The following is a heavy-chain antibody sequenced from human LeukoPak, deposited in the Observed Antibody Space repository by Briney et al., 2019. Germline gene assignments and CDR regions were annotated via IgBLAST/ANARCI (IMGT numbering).Heavy chain of an antibody. CDR2: INHSGST. D-gene: IGHD6-13*01. CDR1: GGSFSGYY. J-gene: IGHJ4*02. CDR3: ARGRIISSSWYLWFDY. V-gene: IGHV4-34*01. Sequence: SETLSLTCAVYGGSFSGYYWSWIRQPPGKGLEWIGEINHSGSTNYNPSLKSRVTISVDTSKNQFSLKLSSVTAADTAVYYCARGRIISSSWYLWFDYWGQGTLVTVSS.